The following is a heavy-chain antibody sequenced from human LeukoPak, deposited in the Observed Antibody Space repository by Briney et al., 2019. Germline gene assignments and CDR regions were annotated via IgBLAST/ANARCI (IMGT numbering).Heavy chain of an antibody. V-gene: IGHV4-61*01. Sequence: SETLSLTCTVSGGSVSSDNYYWTWIRQPPGKGLEWIGCTYYTGNSNYNPSLKSRVTISLDTSKNQFSLKLSSVTAADTAVYYCARGGGYSGYDSVDYWGQGTLVTVSS. CDR1: GGSVSSDNYY. CDR2: TYYTGNS. CDR3: ARGGGYSGYDSVDY. D-gene: IGHD5-12*01. J-gene: IGHJ4*02.